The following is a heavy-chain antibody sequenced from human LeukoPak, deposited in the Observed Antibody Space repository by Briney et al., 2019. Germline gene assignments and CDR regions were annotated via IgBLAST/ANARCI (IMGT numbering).Heavy chain of an antibody. CDR3: ARANYYDSSGYSRGAFDI. CDR1: GGSMTNSTYY. D-gene: IGHD3-22*01. CDR2: IYYSGNT. J-gene: IGHJ3*02. V-gene: IGHV4-39*07. Sequence: SETLSLTCTVSGGSMTNSTYYWGWIRQPPGKGLEWIGSIYYSGNTYYSPSLKSRVTISVDTSKNQFSLKLSSVTAADTAVYYCARANYYDSSGYSRGAFDIWGQGTMVTVSS.